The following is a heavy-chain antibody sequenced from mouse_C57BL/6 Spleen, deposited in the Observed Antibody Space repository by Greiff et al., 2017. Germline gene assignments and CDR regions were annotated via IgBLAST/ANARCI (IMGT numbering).Heavy chain of an antibody. J-gene: IGHJ2*01. Sequence: DVKLVESGGGLVKPGGSLKLSCAASGFTFSDYGMHWVRQAPEKGLEWVAYISSGSSTIYYADTVKGRFTISRDNAKNTLFLQMTSLRSEDTAMYYCAVYSRNYFDYWGQGTTLTVSS. V-gene: IGHV5-17*01. D-gene: IGHD2-1*01. CDR1: GFTFSDYG. CDR3: AVYSRNYFDY. CDR2: ISSGSSTI.